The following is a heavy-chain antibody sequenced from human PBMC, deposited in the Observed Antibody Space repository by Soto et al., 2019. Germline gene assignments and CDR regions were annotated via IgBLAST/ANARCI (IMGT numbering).Heavy chain of an antibody. CDR1: GGNFRSET. V-gene: IGHV1-69*13. J-gene: IGHJ6*02. D-gene: IGHD3-9*01. CDR2: IIPMFSTP. CDR3: ARAQFSDILTADDYGMDV. Sequence: SVKVSCKASGGNFRSETISWVRQAPGHGLEWMGRIIPMFSTPHYAQKFQGRVTIIADESTTTVNMEMRGLTYEGTAVYYCARAQFSDILTADDYGMDVWGQGTSVTVSS.